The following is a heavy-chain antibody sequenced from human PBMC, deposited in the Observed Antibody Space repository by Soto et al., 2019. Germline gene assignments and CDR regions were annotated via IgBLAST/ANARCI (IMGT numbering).Heavy chain of an antibody. CDR3: ARVEAAMSGHWFDP. D-gene: IGHD2-2*01. V-gene: IGHV1-18*01. CDR2: VSASTGNT. Sequence: ASVKVSCKASGYTFTSYSFSWVLQAPGQGLEWMGWVSASTGNTNYAQKFQGRVTMTTDRSTSTAFMDLRSLRSDDTAVYYCARVEAAMSGHWFDPWGQGTLVTVSS. J-gene: IGHJ5*02. CDR1: GYTFTSYS.